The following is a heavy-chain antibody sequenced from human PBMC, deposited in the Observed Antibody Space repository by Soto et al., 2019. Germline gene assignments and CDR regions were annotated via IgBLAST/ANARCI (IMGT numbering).Heavy chain of an antibody. Sequence: QVQLVESGGGVVQPGRSLRLSCAASGFTFSSYAMHWVRQAPGKGLEWVAVISYDGSNKYYADSVKGRFTISRDNSKNTLYPQMNSLRAEDTAVYYCARDRGYSPYYYYGMDVWGQGTTVTVSS. CDR1: GFTFSSYA. CDR2: ISYDGSNK. D-gene: IGHD3-22*01. CDR3: ARDRGYSPYYYYGMDV. J-gene: IGHJ6*02. V-gene: IGHV3-30-3*01.